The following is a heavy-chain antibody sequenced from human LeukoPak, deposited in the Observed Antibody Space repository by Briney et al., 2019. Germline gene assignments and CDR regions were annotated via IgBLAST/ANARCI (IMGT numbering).Heavy chain of an antibody. J-gene: IGHJ5*02. CDR1: GYTFTSYY. Sequence: ASVKVSCKASGYTFTSYYMHWVRQAPGQGLEWMGIINPSGGSTSYAQKFQGRVTMTRDMSTSTVYMELSSLRSEDTAVYYCARGGDIVVVPAAIDGFDPWGQGTLVTASS. CDR3: ARGGDIVVVPAAIDGFDP. CDR2: INPSGGST. V-gene: IGHV1-46*01. D-gene: IGHD2-2*01.